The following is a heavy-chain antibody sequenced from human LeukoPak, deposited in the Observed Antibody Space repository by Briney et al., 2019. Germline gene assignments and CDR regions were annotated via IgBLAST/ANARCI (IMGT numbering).Heavy chain of an antibody. V-gene: IGHV4-4*07. J-gene: IGHJ4*02. Sequence: SDPLSLLCSVSGGSISRYYWRGTRHPAGRGLEGLGRYYHSGSTKYNPSLKSRVTMSADTSKNQFSRKRSSVTAAYTAVFYCARGGDDYLIDYWGQGTLVTVSS. CDR2: YYHSGST. CDR3: ARGGDDYLIDY. D-gene: IGHD4-11*01. CDR1: GGSISRYY.